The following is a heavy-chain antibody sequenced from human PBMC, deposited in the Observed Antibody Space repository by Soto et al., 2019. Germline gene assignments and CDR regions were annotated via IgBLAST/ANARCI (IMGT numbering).Heavy chain of an antibody. J-gene: IGHJ5*02. CDR1: GFTVATTG. Sequence: QVQLVESGGGVVQPGESLQVACAASGFTVATTGMHWVRPAPGKGLEWVAMISHSGTSKVYIDSVQGRFTISRDNARNNLYLQMSSLRPEDTAIYYCAKDWGSSGWFNWFNPWGQGVLVTVSS. CDR3: AKDWGSSGWFNWFNP. D-gene: IGHD6-19*01. CDR2: ISHSGTSK. V-gene: IGHV3-30*18.